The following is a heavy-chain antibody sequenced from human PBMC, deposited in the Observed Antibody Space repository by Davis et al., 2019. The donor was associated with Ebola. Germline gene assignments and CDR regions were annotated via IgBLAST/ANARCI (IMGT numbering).Heavy chain of an antibody. D-gene: IGHD1-26*01. CDR1: GFTVSSNY. CDR3: ARQNSGRLRRVDY. Sequence: GGSLRLSCAASGFTVSSNYMSWVRQAPGKGLEWVSVIYSGGSTYYADSVKGRFTISRDNSKNTLYLQMNSLRAEDTAVYYCARQNSGRLRRVDYWGQGTLVTVSS. CDR2: IYSGGST. J-gene: IGHJ4*02. V-gene: IGHV3-66*04.